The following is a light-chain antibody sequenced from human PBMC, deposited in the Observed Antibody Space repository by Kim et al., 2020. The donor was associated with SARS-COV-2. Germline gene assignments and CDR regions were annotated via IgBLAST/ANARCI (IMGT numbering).Light chain of an antibody. CDR2: DVS. V-gene: IGLV2-14*03. J-gene: IGLJ1*01. CDR3: SSYTSSSTV. CDR1: SSDVGGYNY. Sequence: PGQSITIACTGTSSDVGGYNYVSWYQQHPGKTPKLMIYDVSNRPSGVSNRFSGSKSGNTASLTISGLQAEDEADYYCSSYTSSSTVFGTGTKVTVL.